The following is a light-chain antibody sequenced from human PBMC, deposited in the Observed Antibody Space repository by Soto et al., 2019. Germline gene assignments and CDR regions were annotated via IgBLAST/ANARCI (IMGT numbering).Light chain of an antibody. Sequence: IVMTQAAAARSVYPGERGTLSSRASQSVSIKLAWYQQKPGQAPRLLIYDTSTRATGIPARFSGSGSGIDFRHTISSVVPVEFGIYYCQERPYWAPISFGQGTRLEIK. CDR2: DTS. CDR1: QSVSIK. J-gene: IGKJ5*01. CDR3: QERPYWAPIS. V-gene: IGKV3-15*01.